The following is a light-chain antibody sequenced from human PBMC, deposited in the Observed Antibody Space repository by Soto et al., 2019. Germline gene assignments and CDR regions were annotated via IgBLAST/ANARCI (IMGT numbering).Light chain of an antibody. Sequence: EVVVTQSPATLSVSLGGRATLSCRASQSVRTNLAWYQQKPGQAPRLLIYAASTRATGIPARFSSSGSGTEFTLTITSLQSEDFAVYYCQQYNNWPPLTFGGGTKVEIK. V-gene: IGKV3-15*01. J-gene: IGKJ4*01. CDR1: QSVRTN. CDR2: AAS. CDR3: QQYNNWPPLT.